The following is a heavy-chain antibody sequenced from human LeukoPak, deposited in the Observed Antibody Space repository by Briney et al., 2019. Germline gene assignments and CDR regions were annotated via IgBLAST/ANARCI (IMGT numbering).Heavy chain of an antibody. Sequence: ASVNVSCKASGYTFINYGISWVRQAPGQGLEWMAWISTYDHDTNYAQKFRGRVTMTTDTSTSTAYMELRSLGSDDTAVYYCVRDYFCSGGTCDDCFDPWGQGTLVTVSS. CDR2: ISTYDHDT. D-gene: IGHD2-15*01. CDR3: VRDYFCSGGTCDDCFDP. J-gene: IGHJ5*02. CDR1: GYTFINYG. V-gene: IGHV1-18*01.